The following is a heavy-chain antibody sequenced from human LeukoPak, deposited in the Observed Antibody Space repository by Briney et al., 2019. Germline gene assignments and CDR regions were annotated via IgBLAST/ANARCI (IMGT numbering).Heavy chain of an antibody. CDR3: ARGGYYGSGNDFRFDP. CDR1: GGSISSYY. D-gene: IGHD3-10*01. J-gene: IGHJ5*02. CDR2: IYYSGST. V-gene: IGHV4-59*01. Sequence: SETLSLTCTVSGGSISSYYWSWIRQPPGKGLEWIGYIYYSGSTNYNPSLRSRVTISVDTSKNQFSLKLTSVTAADTAVYFCARGGYYGSGNDFRFDPWGQGTLVTVSS.